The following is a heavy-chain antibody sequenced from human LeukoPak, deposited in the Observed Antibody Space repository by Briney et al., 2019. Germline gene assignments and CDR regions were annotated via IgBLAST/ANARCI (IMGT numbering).Heavy chain of an antibody. Sequence: PGGSLRLSCAASGFTFSSYSMNWGRQAPGKGLEWVSYISSSSSTIYYADSVKGRFTISRDNAKNSLYLQMNSLRDEDTAVYYCARGGDYYDSSGYYYFDYWGQGTLVTVSS. J-gene: IGHJ4*02. V-gene: IGHV3-48*02. CDR1: GFTFSSYS. CDR2: ISSSSSTI. D-gene: IGHD3-22*01. CDR3: ARGGDYYDSSGYYYFDY.